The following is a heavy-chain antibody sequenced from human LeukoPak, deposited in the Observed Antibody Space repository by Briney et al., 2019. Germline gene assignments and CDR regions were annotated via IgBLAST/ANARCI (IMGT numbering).Heavy chain of an antibody. Sequence: SETLSLTCTVSGGSISSSSYYWGWIRQPPGKGLEWVGSIYYSGSTNYNPSLKSRVTISVDTSKNQFSLKLSSVTAADTAVYYCARDYSSGWLRWFDPWGQGTLVTVSS. D-gene: IGHD6-19*01. V-gene: IGHV4-39*07. CDR2: IYYSGST. CDR3: ARDYSSGWLRWFDP. J-gene: IGHJ5*02. CDR1: GGSISSSSYY.